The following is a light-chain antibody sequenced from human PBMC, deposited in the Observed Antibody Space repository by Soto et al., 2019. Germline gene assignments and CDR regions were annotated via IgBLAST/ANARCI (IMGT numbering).Light chain of an antibody. CDR3: QQYDSLPLT. J-gene: IGKJ4*01. CDR2: DAS. V-gene: IGKV1-33*01. Sequence: DIQMTQSPSSLSASVGDRVTITCQASQDIYNYLNWYQQKPGKAPKLLMSDASNLQTGVPSRFSGSGSGTYYTFTISSLQPEDVATYYCQQYDSLPLTFGGGTKVEIK. CDR1: QDIYNY.